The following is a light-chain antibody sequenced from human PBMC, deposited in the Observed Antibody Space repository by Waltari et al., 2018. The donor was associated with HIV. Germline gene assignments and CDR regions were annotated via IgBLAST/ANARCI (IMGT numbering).Light chain of an antibody. V-gene: IGKV1-9*01. CDR3: QQLNNIPYT. J-gene: IGKJ2*01. Sequence: DIHLTQSPSFLSASGGVRVTITCRASQGISNYLAWYQQKPGRAPKLLIYAASTLRSGVPSRFSGGGSGTEFTLTISSLQPEDFASYYCQQLNNIPYTFGQGTRLEIK. CDR2: AAS. CDR1: QGISNY.